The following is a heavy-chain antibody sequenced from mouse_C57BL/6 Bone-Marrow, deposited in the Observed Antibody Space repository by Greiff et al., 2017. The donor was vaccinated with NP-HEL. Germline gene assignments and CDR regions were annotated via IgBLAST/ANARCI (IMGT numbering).Heavy chain of an antibody. D-gene: IGHD1-1*01. CDR3: ARKTTVGDY. CDR1: GYTFTSYW. CDR2: IHPNSGST. V-gene: IGHV1-64*01. J-gene: IGHJ2*01. Sequence: QVQLQQPGAELVKPGASVKLSCKASGYTFTSYWMHWVKQRPGQGLEWIGMIHPNSGSTNYNEKFKSKAPLTVDKSSSTAYMQLSSLTSDDAAVYYCARKTTVGDYWGQGTTLTVSS.